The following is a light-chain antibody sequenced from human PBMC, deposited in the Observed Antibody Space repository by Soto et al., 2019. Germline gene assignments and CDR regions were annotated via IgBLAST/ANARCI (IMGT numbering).Light chain of an antibody. Sequence: DIQMTQSPSTLSASVGDRVTITCRASQSISSWLAWYQQKPGKAPKFLIYKASSLESGVPSRFSGTGSGTDFTLTISTLQAEDAAVYYCQQYFNTPLIFGGGTKVDIK. CDR3: QQYFNTPLI. CDR1: QSISSW. CDR2: KAS. J-gene: IGKJ4*01. V-gene: IGKV1-5*03.